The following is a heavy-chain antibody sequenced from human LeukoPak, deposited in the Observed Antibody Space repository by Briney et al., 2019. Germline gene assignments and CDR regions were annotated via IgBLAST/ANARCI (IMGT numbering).Heavy chain of an antibody. CDR3: ARAGYCSGGSCYGGMNY. J-gene: IGHJ4*02. D-gene: IGHD2-15*01. CDR1: GYTFTGYY. CDR2: INPNSGGT. V-gene: IGHV1-2*02. Sequence: GASVKVSCKASGYTFTGYYMHWVRQAPGQGLEWMGWINPNSGGTNYAQKFQGRVTMTRDTSISTAYMELSRLRPDDTAVYYCARAGYCSGGSCYGGMNYWGQGTLVTVSS.